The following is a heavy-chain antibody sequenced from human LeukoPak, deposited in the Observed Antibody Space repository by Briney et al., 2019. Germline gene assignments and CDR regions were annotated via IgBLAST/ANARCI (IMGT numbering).Heavy chain of an antibody. CDR3: ARDRWHCRVNCDSVYYFALDV. V-gene: IGHV1-3*01. Sequence: ASVKVSCKGSGYTFTNYAIHWVRQAPGQSLEWLGWINPGNGDTKYSQDFQGRVTINTDTSAATAYVELNSLTSEDTAVYYCARDRWHCRVNCDSVYYFALDVWGQGTTVTVSS. J-gene: IGHJ6*02. D-gene: IGHD2-15*01. CDR2: INPGNGDT. CDR1: GYTFTNYA.